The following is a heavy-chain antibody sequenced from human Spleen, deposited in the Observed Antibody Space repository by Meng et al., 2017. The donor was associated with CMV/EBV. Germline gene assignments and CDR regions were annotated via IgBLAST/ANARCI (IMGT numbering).Heavy chain of an antibody. CDR2: IYYNGST. V-gene: IGHV4-39*07. CDR1: RGSISSTNYY. CDR3: ATAQRDFWSGYYIDY. J-gene: IGHJ4*02. D-gene: IGHD3-3*01. Sequence: SETLSLTCTVSRGSISSTNYYWAWIRQPPGKGLNWIGSIYYNGSTYHNPSLKSRLTMSIDTSKNQFSLKLSSVTAADTAVYYCATAQRDFWSGYYIDYWGQGTLVTVSS.